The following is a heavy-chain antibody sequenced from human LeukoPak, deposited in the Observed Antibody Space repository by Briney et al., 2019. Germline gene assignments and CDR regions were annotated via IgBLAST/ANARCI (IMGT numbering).Heavy chain of an antibody. V-gene: IGHV3-23*01. CDR2: ISGRGGST. CDR1: GFTFSSYA. D-gene: IGHD2-2*02. Sequence: GGSLRLSCAASGFTFSSYAMSWVRQAPGKGLEWVSAISGRGGSTYYADSVKGRFTISRDNSKNTLYLQMNSLRAEDTAVYYCAKGLPDIVVVPAAIAPFDYWGQGTLVTVSS. CDR3: AKGLPDIVVVPAAIAPFDY. J-gene: IGHJ4*02.